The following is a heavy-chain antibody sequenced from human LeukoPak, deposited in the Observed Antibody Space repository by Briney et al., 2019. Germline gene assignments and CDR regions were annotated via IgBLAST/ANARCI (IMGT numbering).Heavy chain of an antibody. CDR3: ARAVLLWFGDTYYFDY. Sequence: PSETLSLTCTVSGGSISSYYWSWIRQPPGKGLEWIGYIYYSGSTNYNPSLKSRVTISVDTSKSQFSLKLSSVTAADTAVYYCARAVLLWFGDTYYFDYWGQGTLVTVSS. CDR2: IYYSGST. D-gene: IGHD3-10*01. V-gene: IGHV4-59*01. J-gene: IGHJ4*02. CDR1: GGSISSYY.